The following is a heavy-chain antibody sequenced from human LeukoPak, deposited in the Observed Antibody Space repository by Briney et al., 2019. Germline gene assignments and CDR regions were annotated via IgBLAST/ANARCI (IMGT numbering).Heavy chain of an antibody. CDR2: INPNSGGT. J-gene: IGHJ4*02. Sequence: ASVKVSCKASGYTFTGYYMHWVRQAPGQGLEWMGWINPNSGGTNYAQKFQGGVTMTRDTSISTAYMELSRLRSDDTAVYYCARSIVVVPAADFDYWGQGTLVTVSS. D-gene: IGHD2-2*01. V-gene: IGHV1-2*02. CDR3: ARSIVVVPAADFDY. CDR1: GYTFTGYY.